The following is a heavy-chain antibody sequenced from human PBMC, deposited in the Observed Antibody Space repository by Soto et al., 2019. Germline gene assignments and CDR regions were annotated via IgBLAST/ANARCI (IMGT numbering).Heavy chain of an antibody. CDR2: IYYSGST. J-gene: IGHJ3*02. V-gene: IGHV4-59*08. D-gene: IGHD4-17*01. Sequence: SETLSLTCTVSGGSISSYYWSWIRQPPGKGLEWIGYIYYSGSTNYNPSLKSRVPISVDTSKNQFSLKLSSVTAADTAVYYCARRETVTTENAFDIWGQGTMVTVSS. CDR1: GGSISSYY. CDR3: ARRETVTTENAFDI.